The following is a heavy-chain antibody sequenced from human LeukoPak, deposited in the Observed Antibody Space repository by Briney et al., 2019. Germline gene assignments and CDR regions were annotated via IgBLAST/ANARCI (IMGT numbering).Heavy chain of an antibody. Sequence: GGSLRLSCAASGFTFSDYYMSWIRQAPGKGLEWVSYISSSGSTIYYADSVKGRFTISRDNAKNSLYLQMNSLRAEDTAVYYCARERYDSSGPYYFDYWGQGTLVTVSS. J-gene: IGHJ4*02. CDR1: GFTFSDYY. D-gene: IGHD3-22*01. V-gene: IGHV3-11*04. CDR2: ISSSGSTI. CDR3: ARERYDSSGPYYFDY.